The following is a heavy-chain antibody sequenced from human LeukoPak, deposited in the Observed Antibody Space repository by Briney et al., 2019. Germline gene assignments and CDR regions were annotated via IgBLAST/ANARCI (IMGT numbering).Heavy chain of an antibody. V-gene: IGHV3-30*03. D-gene: IGHD6-19*01. CDR3: ARDKGIAVAGTFDY. J-gene: IGHJ4*02. CDR2: ISYDGSNK. Sequence: GRSLRLSCAASGFSFSNYGMHWVRQAPGKGLEWVAVISYDGSNKYYADSVKGRFTISRDNSKNTLYLQMNSLRAEDTAVYYCARDKGIAVAGTFDYWGQGTLVTVSS. CDR1: GFSFSNYG.